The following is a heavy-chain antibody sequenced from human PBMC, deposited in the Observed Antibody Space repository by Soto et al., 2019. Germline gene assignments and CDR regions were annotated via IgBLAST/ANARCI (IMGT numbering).Heavy chain of an antibody. CDR2: IWYDGSNK. CDR3: ARGVFWSGHIDY. CDR1: GFTFSSYG. D-gene: IGHD3-3*01. V-gene: IGHV3-33*01. J-gene: IGHJ4*02. Sequence: GGSLRLSCAASGFTFSSYGMHWVRQAPGKGLEWVAVIWYDGSNKYYADSVKGRFTISRDNSKNTLYLKMNSLRAEDTAVYYCARGVFWSGHIDYWGQGTLVTVSS.